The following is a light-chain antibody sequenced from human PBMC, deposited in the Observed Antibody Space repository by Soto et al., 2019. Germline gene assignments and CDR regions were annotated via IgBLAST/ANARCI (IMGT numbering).Light chain of an antibody. CDR1: QSVSSN. Sequence: EIVMTQSPATLSVSPGERATLSCRASQSVSSNLSWYQQKPVQAPSLLIYGASTRATGIPARFSGSGSGTEFTLTISSLQSEDFAVYYCQQYNNWTTWTFGQGTKVEI. CDR2: GAS. CDR3: QQYNNWTTWT. V-gene: IGKV3-15*01. J-gene: IGKJ1*01.